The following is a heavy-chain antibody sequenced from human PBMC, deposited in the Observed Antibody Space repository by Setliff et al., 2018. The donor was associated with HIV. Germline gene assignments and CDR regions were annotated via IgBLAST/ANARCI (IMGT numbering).Heavy chain of an antibody. CDR3: VRRTFEYKYCENNYYYMDV. J-gene: IGHJ6*03. Sequence: PGGSLRLSCAASGFTFNRYWMSWVRQAPRKGLEWVANVKQDGSDKYYEDSVRGRFTISRDNAQNSLSVQMNSLGAEDTAVYYCVRRTFEYKYCENNYYYMDVWGKGTTVTVSS. CDR2: VKQDGSDK. CDR1: GFTFNRYW. D-gene: IGHD2-21*01. V-gene: IGHV3-7*03.